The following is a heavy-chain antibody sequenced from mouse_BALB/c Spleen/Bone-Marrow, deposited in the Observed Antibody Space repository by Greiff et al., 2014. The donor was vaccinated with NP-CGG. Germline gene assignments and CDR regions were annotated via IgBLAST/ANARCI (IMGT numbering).Heavy chain of an antibody. Sequence: QVQLKESGAELLKPGASVKISCKATGYTFSSYWIEWVKQRPGHGLEWIGEILPGSGSTNYNEKFKGKATFTADTSSNTAYMQFSSLTSEDSAVYYCAREDGLWYFDVWGAGTTVTVSS. CDR2: ILPGSGST. CDR1: GYTFSSYW. J-gene: IGHJ1*01. CDR3: AREDGLWYFDV. D-gene: IGHD1-1*01. V-gene: IGHV1-9*01.